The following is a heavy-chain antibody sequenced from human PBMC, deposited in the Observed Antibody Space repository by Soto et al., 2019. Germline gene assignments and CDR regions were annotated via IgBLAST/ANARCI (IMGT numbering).Heavy chain of an antibody. V-gene: IGHV4-4*02. CDR3: ARVARTAGIAVAGTAFDI. J-gene: IGHJ3*02. D-gene: IGHD6-19*01. CDR2: IYHSGST. CDR1: SGSISSSNW. Sequence: QVQLQESGPGLVKPSGTLSLTCAVSSGSISSSNWWSWVRQPPGKGLEWIGEIYHSGSTNYNPSLKSRVTISVDKSKNQFSLKMSSVTAADTAVYYCARVARTAGIAVAGTAFDIWGQGTMVTVSS.